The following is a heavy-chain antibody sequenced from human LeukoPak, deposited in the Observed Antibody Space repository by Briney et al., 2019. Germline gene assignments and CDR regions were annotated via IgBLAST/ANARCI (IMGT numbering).Heavy chain of an antibody. Sequence: SETPSLTCAVSGGSISSGGYYWSWIRQPPGKALEWIGYIYYTGTTKYNPSLKSRATISLDTSKNQFSLKLTSVTAADTALFFCARGYDIDVWGQGTTVTVSS. V-gene: IGHV4-61*08. CDR2: IYYTGTT. CDR3: ARGYDIDV. CDR1: GGSISSGGYY. J-gene: IGHJ6*02.